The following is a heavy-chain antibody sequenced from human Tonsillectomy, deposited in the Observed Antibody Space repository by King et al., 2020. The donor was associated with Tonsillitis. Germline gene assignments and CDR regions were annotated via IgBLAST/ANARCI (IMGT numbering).Heavy chain of an antibody. V-gene: IGHV1-8*01. CDR1: GYTFTSYD. CDR2: MNPNSGNT. Sequence: VQLVQSGAEVKKPGASVKVSCKASGYTFTSYDINWVRQATGQGLEWMGWMNPNSGNTGYAQKFQGRVTMTRNTSISTAYMELSSLRSEDTAVYYCARGLMDMVEYSISSVAYDYWGQGTLVTVSS. J-gene: IGHJ4*02. CDR3: ARGLMDMVEYSISSVAYDY. D-gene: IGHD6-6*01.